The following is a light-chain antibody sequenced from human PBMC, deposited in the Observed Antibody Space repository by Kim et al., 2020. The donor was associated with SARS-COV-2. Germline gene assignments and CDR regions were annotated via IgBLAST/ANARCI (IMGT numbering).Light chain of an antibody. CDR1: QSISTY. Sequence: DIQMTQSPSSLSASVGDRVTITCRASQSISTYLNWYQQKPGEAPKLLIYTASSLQSGVPSRFSGRGSGTDFSLTISSLQPEDFATYYCQQSNSTPLTFGGGTKVEIK. J-gene: IGKJ4*01. CDR2: TAS. V-gene: IGKV1-39*01. CDR3: QQSNSTPLT.